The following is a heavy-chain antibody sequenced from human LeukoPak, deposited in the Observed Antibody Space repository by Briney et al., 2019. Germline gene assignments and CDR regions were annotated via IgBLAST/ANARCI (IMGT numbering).Heavy chain of an antibody. CDR1: GFTFSTYG. CDR2: IRYEGSNK. J-gene: IGHJ4*02. Sequence: GGSLRLSCAASGFTFSTYGMNWVRQAPGKGLEWVTSIRYEGSNKYYANSVKGRFTISRDNSKNTLYLQMNSLRAEDTAVYYCARILWFGELIPYYFDYWGQGTLVTVSS. CDR3: ARILWFGELIPYYFDY. V-gene: IGHV3-30*02. D-gene: IGHD3-10*01.